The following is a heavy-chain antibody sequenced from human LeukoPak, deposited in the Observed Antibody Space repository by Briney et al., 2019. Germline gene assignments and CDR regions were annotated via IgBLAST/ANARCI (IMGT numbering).Heavy chain of an antibody. CDR2: INPSGGST. CDR3: ARASVLDDGYNPRSNFDY. J-gene: IGHJ4*02. CDR1: GYTFTSYG. V-gene: IGHV1-46*01. Sequence: GASVKVSCKASGYTFTSYGISWVRQAPGQGLEWMGIINPSGGSTSYAQKFQGRVTMTRDTSTSTVYMELSSLRSEDTAVYYCARASVLDDGYNPRSNFDYWGQGTLVTVSS. D-gene: IGHD5-24*01.